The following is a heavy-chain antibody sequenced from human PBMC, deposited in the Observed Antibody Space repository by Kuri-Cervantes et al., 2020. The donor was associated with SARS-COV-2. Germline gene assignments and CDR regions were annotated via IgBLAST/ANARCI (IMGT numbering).Heavy chain of an antibody. CDR1: GYSISSGYY. Sequence: SETLSLTCAVSGYSISSGYYWGWIRQPPGKGLEWIGSIYHSGSTYYNPSLKSRVTISVDTSKNQFSLKLSSVTAADTAVYYCARTHAGLSPYYFGYWGQGTLVTVSS. J-gene: IGHJ4*02. CDR3: ARTHAGLSPYYFGY. CDR2: IYHSGST. V-gene: IGHV4-38-2*01. D-gene: IGHD2-8*01.